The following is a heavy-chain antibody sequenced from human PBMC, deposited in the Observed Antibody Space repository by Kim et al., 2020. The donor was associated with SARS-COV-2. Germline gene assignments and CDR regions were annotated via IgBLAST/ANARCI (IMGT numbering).Heavy chain of an antibody. CDR2: ISGYNGNT. D-gene: IGHD4-17*01. CDR3: ARDSTVTTRYFDY. Sequence: ASVKVSCKASGYTFTTYGISWVRQAPGQGLEWMGWISGYNGNTNYAQNLQGRVTMTTDTSTNTAYMELRSLRFDDTAVYYCARDSTVTTRYFDYWGQGTLVTVSS. CDR1: GYTFTTYG. V-gene: IGHV1-18*01. J-gene: IGHJ4*02.